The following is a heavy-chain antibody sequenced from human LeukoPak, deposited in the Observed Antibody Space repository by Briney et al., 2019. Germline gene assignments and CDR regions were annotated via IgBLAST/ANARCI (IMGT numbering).Heavy chain of an antibody. Sequence: GGSLRLSCAASGFTFSSYAMSWVRQAPGKGLESVSAISGSGGSTYYADSVKGRFTISRDNSKNTLYLQMNSLRAEDTAVYYCAKDMDTAMVWTNWFDPWGQGTLVTVSS. D-gene: IGHD5-18*01. CDR2: ISGSGGST. J-gene: IGHJ5*02. V-gene: IGHV3-23*01. CDR1: GFTFSSYA. CDR3: AKDMDTAMVWTNWFDP.